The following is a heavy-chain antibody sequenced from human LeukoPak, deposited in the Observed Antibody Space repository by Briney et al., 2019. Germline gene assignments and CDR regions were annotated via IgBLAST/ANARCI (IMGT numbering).Heavy chain of an antibody. V-gene: IGHV1-18*01. CDR3: ARDGRPGWNYAIDY. CDR2: ISAYNGNT. D-gene: IGHD1-7*01. Sequence: GASVTVSFKTSGCTFTSHGISWVRQPPAKELAWMGLISAYNGNTNYPQKVQGRVTMTTDTSTSTAYMELRSVRSDDTAVYYCARDGRPGWNYAIDYWGQGTLVTVSS. CDR1: GCTFTSHG. J-gene: IGHJ4*02.